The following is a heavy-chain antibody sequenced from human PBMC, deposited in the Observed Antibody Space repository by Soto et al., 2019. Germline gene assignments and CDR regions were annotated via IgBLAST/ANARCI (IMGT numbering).Heavy chain of an antibody. Sequence: GESLKISCKGSGYSFTSYWIGWVRQMPGKGLEWMGIIFPGDSNTRYSPSFQGQVTISADKSISTAYLQWSSLEASDTAMYYCARMYNNGWYYFDYWGQGTLVTVSS. J-gene: IGHJ4*02. CDR1: GYSFTSYW. CDR2: IFPGDSNT. CDR3: ARMYNNGWYYFDY. V-gene: IGHV5-51*01. D-gene: IGHD6-19*01.